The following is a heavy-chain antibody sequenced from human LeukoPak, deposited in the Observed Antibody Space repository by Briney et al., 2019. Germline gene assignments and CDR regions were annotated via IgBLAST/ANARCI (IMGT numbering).Heavy chain of an antibody. Sequence: GGSLRLSCAVSGFSFSSYWMSWVRQAPGKGLEWVANLNQDGSEKYHVDSVKGRFTISRDNAKKSLYLQMNSLRGEDTGIYYFALVQATEKNDWGQGTLVTVSS. V-gene: IGHV3-7*01. CDR2: LNQDGSEK. J-gene: IGHJ4*02. CDR3: ALVQATEKND. CDR1: GFSFSSYW. D-gene: IGHD5-12*01.